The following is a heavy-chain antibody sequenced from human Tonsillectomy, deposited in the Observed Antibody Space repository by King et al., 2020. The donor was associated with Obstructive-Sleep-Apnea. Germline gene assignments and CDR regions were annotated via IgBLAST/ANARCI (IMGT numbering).Heavy chain of an antibody. Sequence: VQLQESGPGLVKPSETLSLTCSVSGGSINNYYWSWIRQPPGKGLEWIGYMYYSGNTNFNPSLTSRVTISADTSTIQFSLRLSSVTAADTAVYFCARHRGVEDYGGYGDYFDYWGQGTLVTVSS. CDR3: ARHRGVEDYGGYGDYFDY. V-gene: IGHV4-59*08. CDR1: GGSINNYY. J-gene: IGHJ4*02. CDR2: MYYSGNT. D-gene: IGHD5-12*01.